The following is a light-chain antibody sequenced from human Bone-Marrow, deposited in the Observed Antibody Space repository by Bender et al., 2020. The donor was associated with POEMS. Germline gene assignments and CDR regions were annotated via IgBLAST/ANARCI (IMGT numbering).Light chain of an antibody. CDR3: QTWDSSTAI. J-gene: IGLJ2*01. V-gene: IGLV3-1*01. CDR2: QDT. Sequence: SYELTQPPSVSVSPGQTATITCSGDNLGSKYACWYQQRPGQSPVLVIYQDTERPSGIPERFSGSNSGNTATLTLSETQALDEADYYCQTWDSSTAIFGGGTKLTVL. CDR1: NLGSKY.